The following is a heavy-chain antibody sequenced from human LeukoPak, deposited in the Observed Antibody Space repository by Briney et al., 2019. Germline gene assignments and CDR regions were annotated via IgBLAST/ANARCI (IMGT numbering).Heavy chain of an antibody. D-gene: IGHD4-23*01. CDR1: GGSISSYY. V-gene: IGHV4-59*01. CDR2: IYYSGST. J-gene: IGHJ4*02. CDR3: AREPLYGGNPPDY. Sequence: KPSETLSLTCTVSGGSISSYYWSWIRQPPGKGLEWIGYIYYSGSTNYNPSLKSRAPISVDTSNNQFSLTLRSFTSPDTAVYYCAREPLYGGNPPDYGGKGPLVPVS.